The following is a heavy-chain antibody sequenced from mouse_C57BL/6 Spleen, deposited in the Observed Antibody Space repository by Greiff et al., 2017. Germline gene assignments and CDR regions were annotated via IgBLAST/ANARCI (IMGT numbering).Heavy chain of an antibody. V-gene: IGHV1-18*01. Sequence: VQLQQSGPELVKPGASVKIPCKASGYTFTDYNMDWVKQSHGKSLEWIGDINPNNGGTIYNQKFKGKATLTVDKSSSTAYMELRSLTSEDTAVYYCARLAYDYDGMDYWGQGTSVTVSS. CDR3: ARLAYDYDGMDY. J-gene: IGHJ4*01. CDR2: INPNNGGT. D-gene: IGHD2-4*01. CDR1: GYTFTDYN.